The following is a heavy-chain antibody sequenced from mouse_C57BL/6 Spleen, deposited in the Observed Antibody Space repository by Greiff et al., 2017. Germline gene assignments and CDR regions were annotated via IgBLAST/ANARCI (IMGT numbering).Heavy chain of an antibody. J-gene: IGHJ4*01. Sequence: EVQLQQSGAELVRPGASVKLSCTASGFNIKDYYMHWVKQRPEQGLEWIGRIDPEDGDTEYAPKFQGKATMTADTSSNTAYLQLSSLTSEDTAVYYCTTMGLRRGLSYYAMDYWGQGTSVTVSA. V-gene: IGHV14-1*01. CDR2: IDPEDGDT. CDR3: TTMGLRRGLSYYAMDY. D-gene: IGHD2-4*01. CDR1: GFNIKDYY.